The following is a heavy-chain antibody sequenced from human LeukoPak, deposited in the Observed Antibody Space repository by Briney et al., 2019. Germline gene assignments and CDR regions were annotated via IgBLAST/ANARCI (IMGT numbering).Heavy chain of an antibody. V-gene: IGHV6-1*01. J-gene: IGHJ3*02. D-gene: IGHD4-17*01. CDR1: GDTVSSNSAT. Sequence: SQTLSLTCAISGDTVSSNSATWNWIRQSPLRGLEWLGRTYYRSKWYNDYAVSVKSRITMNPDTSKNQFSLHLNSVTPEDTAVYYCARVLITSAGVTKAFDIWGQGTKVTVSS. CDR3: ARVLITSAGVTKAFDI. CDR2: TYYRSKWYN.